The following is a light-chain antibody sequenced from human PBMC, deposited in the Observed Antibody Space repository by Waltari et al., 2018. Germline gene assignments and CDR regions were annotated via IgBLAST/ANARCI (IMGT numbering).Light chain of an antibody. CDR2: DVS. J-gene: IGLJ3*02. CDR1: SSDIGRYGI. CDR3: CSYAGNYIWV. V-gene: IGLV2-23*02. Sequence: QSALTQPASVSGSPGQSVTIPCTGASSDIGRYGIVSWYQQHPGNAPKLIICDVSKRPSGVSDRFSGSKSGDTASLTISGLQFEDEADYYCCSYAGNYIWVFGGGTRLTVL.